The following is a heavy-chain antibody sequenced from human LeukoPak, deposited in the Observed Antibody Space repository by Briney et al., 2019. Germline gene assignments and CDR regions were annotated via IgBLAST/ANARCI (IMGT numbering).Heavy chain of an antibody. CDR2: ISGSGGST. Sequence: GGSLRLSCAASGFTFSSYAMSWVRQAPGKGLEWVSAISGSGGSTYYADSVKGRFTISRDNSKNTLYLQMNSLRAEDTAVYYCAKGIAAAGLNYYYGMDVWGQGTTVTVSS. CDR3: AKGIAAAGLNYYYGMDV. J-gene: IGHJ6*02. CDR1: GFTFSSYA. D-gene: IGHD6-13*01. V-gene: IGHV3-23*01.